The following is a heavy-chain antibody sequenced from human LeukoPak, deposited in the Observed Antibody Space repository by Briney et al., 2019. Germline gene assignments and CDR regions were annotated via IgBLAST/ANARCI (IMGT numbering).Heavy chain of an antibody. CDR1: GFSLRNYW. J-gene: IGHJ4*02. CDR2: IKTDGGEP. Sequence: GGCLRLSCAASGFSLRNYWMNWVRQAPRKGLEWVASIKTDGGEPYYVGSLRGRFTSSRDGASTSLYLHMTRLRPQDPVVNFVAEGGYWGQGTLVTVSS. CDR3: AEGGY. V-gene: IGHV3-7*01.